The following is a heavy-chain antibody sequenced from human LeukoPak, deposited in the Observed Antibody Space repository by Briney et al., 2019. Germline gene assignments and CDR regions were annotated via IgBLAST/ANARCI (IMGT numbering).Heavy chain of an antibody. D-gene: IGHD6-19*01. CDR2: IHGNSGDT. CDR3: ATRGSFSSGSPEHLVDY. J-gene: IGHJ4*02. Sequence: ASVKVSCKASGNILTTYAISWVRQAPGQGLEWMGWIHGNSGDTKYADKVQGRVGMTTDTSTSTAYMELTSLRSDDTAVYYCATRGSFSSGSPEHLVDYWGQGTLVTVSS. CDR1: GNILTTYA. V-gene: IGHV1-18*01.